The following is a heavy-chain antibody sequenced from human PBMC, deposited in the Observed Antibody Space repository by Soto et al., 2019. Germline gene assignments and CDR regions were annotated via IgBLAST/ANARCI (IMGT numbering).Heavy chain of an antibody. CDR3: TPRAGGNWFDP. Sequence: PGGSLRLSWAASAFTFSRSAMHWVRQASGKGLEWVGRIRSKANSYATAYAASVKGRFTISRDDSKNTAYLQMNSLKTEDTAVYYCTPRAGGNWFDPWGQGT. D-gene: IGHD1-26*01. J-gene: IGHJ5*02. V-gene: IGHV3-73*01. CDR2: IRSKANSYAT. CDR1: AFTFSRSA.